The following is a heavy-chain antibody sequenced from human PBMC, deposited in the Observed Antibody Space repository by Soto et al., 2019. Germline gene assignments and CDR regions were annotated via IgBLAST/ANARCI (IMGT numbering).Heavy chain of an antibody. CDR3: TRVRYDYVWGTDRGYYFDY. J-gene: IGHJ4*02. V-gene: IGHV3-21*01. CDR1: GFTLNDYT. CDR2: ISSSSTYL. D-gene: IGHD3-16*02. Sequence: GGSLRLSCAASGFTLNDYTMNWVRQAPGKGLEWVSSISSSSTYLFYTDSVKGRFTISRDNAEKSLYLQMNSLRVEDTAVYYCTRVRYDYVWGTDRGYYFDYWGQGALVTVSS.